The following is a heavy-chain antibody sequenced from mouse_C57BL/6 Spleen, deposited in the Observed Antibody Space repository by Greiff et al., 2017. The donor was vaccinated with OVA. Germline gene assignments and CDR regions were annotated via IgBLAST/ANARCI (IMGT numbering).Heavy chain of an antibody. CDR3: ATLDGYPSWFAY. V-gene: IGHV1-4*01. CDR1: GYTFTSYT. Sequence: VQLKESGAELARPGASVKMSCKASGYTFTSYTMHWVKQRPGQGLEWIGYINPSSGYTKYNQKFKDKATLTADKSSSTAYMQLSSLTSEDSAVYYCATLDGYPSWFAYWGQGTLVTVSA. J-gene: IGHJ3*01. CDR2: INPSSGYT. D-gene: IGHD2-3*01.